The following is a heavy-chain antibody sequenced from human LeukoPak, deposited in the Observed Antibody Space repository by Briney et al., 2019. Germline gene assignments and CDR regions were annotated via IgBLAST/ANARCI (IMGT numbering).Heavy chain of an antibody. V-gene: IGHV1-69*13. CDR2: IIPIFGTA. J-gene: IGHJ4*02. Sequence: SVKVSCKASGGTFSNYAFSWVRRAPGQGLEWMGGIIPIFGTADYAQKFQGRVTITADESTSTAYMELSSLRSEDTAVYYCARGLRGGHYYDRSGYYAYWGQGTLVTVSS. D-gene: IGHD3-22*01. CDR1: GGTFSNYA. CDR3: ARGLRGGHYYDRSGYYAY.